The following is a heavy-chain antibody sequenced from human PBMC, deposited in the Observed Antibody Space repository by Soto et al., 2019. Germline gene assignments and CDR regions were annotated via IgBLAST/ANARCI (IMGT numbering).Heavy chain of an antibody. D-gene: IGHD2-2*01. CDR2: INAGNGNT. CDR1: GYTFPSYA. Sequence: ASVKVSCQPSGYTFPSYAMHWVRQAPGQRLEWMGWINAGNGNTKYSQKVQGRVTITRDTSASTAYMELSRLRSEDTAVYYCARDLPAWPDYWGQGTLVTLSS. V-gene: IGHV1-3*01. J-gene: IGHJ4*02. CDR3: ARDLPAWPDY.